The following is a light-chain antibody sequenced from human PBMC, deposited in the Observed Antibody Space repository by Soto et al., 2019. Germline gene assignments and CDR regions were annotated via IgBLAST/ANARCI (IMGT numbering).Light chain of an antibody. CDR2: GAS. CDR3: QQYGRSPQAAWT. V-gene: IGKV3-20*01. Sequence: EIVLTQSPGTLSLSLGERATLSCRASQSISNNYLAWYQQKPGQAPRLLIYGASSRATGTPDRFSGSGSGTDFTLTVSRLEPEDFAVYYCQQYGRSPQAAWTFGQGTKVEIK. J-gene: IGKJ1*01. CDR1: QSISNNY.